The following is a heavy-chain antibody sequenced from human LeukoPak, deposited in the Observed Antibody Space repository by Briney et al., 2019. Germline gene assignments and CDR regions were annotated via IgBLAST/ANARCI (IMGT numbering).Heavy chain of an antibody. V-gene: IGHV3-7*02. CDR2: IKQDGGET. D-gene: IGHD3-10*01. CDR1: GFTFSTYA. CDR3: AKKGTYGQIEY. Sequence: PGGSLRLSCAASGFTFSTYAMTWVRQAPGKGLEWVASIKQDGGETFYVVSVKGRFTISRDNAKNSLYLQMNSLRAEDTAVYHCAKKGTYGQIEYWGQGNLVTVSS. J-gene: IGHJ4*02.